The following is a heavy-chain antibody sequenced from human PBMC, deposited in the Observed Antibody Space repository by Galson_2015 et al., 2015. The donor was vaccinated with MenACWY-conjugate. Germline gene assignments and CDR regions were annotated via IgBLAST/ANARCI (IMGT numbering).Heavy chain of an antibody. CDR1: GFNFSTYG. J-gene: IGHJ5*02. Sequence: SLRLSCATSGFNFSTYGMNWVRQAPGKGLEWVSYISSSSNSIYYADSVRGRFTISRDNAKNSLYLQMNSLRAEDTVLYYCARERGYSGGLIDPWGQGTLVTLAP. V-gene: IGHV3-48*04. CDR2: ISSSSNSI. D-gene: IGHD6-19*01. CDR3: ARERGYSGGLIDP.